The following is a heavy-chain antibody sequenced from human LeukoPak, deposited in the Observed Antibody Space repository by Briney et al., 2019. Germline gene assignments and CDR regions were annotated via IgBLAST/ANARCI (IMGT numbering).Heavy chain of an antibody. V-gene: IGHV1-3*01. CDR1: GYIFTKYV. CDR2: IKAGNGDT. D-gene: IGHD2-21*01. J-gene: IGHJ4*02. Sequence: EASVKVSCKASGYIFTKYVVHWVRQAPGQRPGWMGWIKAGNGDTKYSQNFQDRLTITRDTSASTVYMELSSLTSEDTALYYCARDDCGDTCYPGGYWGQGTLVTVSS. CDR3: ARDDCGDTCYPGGY.